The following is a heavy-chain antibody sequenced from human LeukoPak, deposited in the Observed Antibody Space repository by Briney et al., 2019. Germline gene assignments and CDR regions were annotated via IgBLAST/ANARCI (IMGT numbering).Heavy chain of an antibody. D-gene: IGHD3-16*02. Sequence: GASVKVSCKASGYTFTGYYMHGVRQAPGQGLEWMGWINPNSGGTNYAQKFQGRVTMTRDTSISTAYMELSRLRSDDTAVYYCARGYDYVWGSYRRLGYFDYWGQGTLVTVSS. V-gene: IGHV1-2*02. CDR1: GYTFTGYY. CDR3: ARGYDYVWGSYRRLGYFDY. CDR2: INPNSGGT. J-gene: IGHJ4*02.